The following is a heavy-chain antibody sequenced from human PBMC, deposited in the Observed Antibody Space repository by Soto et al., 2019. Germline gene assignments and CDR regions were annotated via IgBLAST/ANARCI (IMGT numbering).Heavy chain of an antibody. D-gene: IGHD5-18*01. CDR1: GFTISGCS. Sequence: PGGALRLSCEASGFTISGCSMSWVRQAPGKGLEWLAYITIRTGNIVYADSVRGRFTISTDNAENSVFLQMNSLRDEDTAVYFCVRDRELDRDMVHADLWGQGTLVPVSS. CDR3: VRDRELDRDMVHADL. V-gene: IGHV3-48*02. J-gene: IGHJ4*01. CDR2: ITIRTGNI.